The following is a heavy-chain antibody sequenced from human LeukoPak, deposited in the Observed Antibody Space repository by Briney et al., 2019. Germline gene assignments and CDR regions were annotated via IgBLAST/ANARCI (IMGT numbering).Heavy chain of an antibody. CDR1: GGSFSGYY. V-gene: IGHV4-34*09. J-gene: IGHJ5*02. CDR2: INHSGST. CDR3: ARIGGVINNWFDP. D-gene: IGHD3-16*02. Sequence: PSETLSLTCAVSGGSFSGYYWSWIRQPPGKGLEWMGEINHSGSTNNNPSPNSRVTISVDTSKNQFSLKLSSVTAADTAVYYCARIGGVINNWFDPWGQGTLVTVSS.